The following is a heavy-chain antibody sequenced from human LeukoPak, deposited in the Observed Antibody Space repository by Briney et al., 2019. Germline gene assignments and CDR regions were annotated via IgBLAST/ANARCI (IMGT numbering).Heavy chain of an antibody. CDR3: ARSPARGTVDY. CDR2: IKEDGSEE. Sequence: GSLRLSCAASGLTLRYYWMSWVRQAPGKGLEWVAIIKEDGSEEYYVDSVKGRFTISRDNAKNSLYLQMNSLRAEDTAVYYCARSPARGTVDYWGQGTLVTVSS. V-gene: IGHV3-7*04. J-gene: IGHJ4*02. CDR1: GLTLRYYW. D-gene: IGHD1-1*01.